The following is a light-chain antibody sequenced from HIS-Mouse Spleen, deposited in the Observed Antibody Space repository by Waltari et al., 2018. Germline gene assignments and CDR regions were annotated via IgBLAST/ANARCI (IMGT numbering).Light chain of an antibody. CDR3: QQYYSTPT. CDR1: QSVLYSSNNKNY. CDR2: WAS. Sequence: DIVMTQSPDSLAVSLGERPTINCKSSQSVLYSSNNKNYLAWYKQKPGQPPKLLIYWASTRESGVPDRFSGSGSGTDFTLTISSLQAEDVAVYYCQQYYSTPTFGQGTKVEIK. J-gene: IGKJ1*01. V-gene: IGKV4-1*01.